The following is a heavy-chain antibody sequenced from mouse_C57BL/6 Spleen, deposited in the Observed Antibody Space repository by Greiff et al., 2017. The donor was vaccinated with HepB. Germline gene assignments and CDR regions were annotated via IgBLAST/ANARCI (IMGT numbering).Heavy chain of an antibody. V-gene: IGHV1-69*01. Sequence: VQLQQSGAELVMPGASVKLSCKASGYTFTSYWMHWVKQRPGQGLEWIGEIDPSDSYTNYNQKFKGKSTLTVDKSSSTAYMQLSSLTSEDSAVYYCASSYDYDYYAMDYWGQGTSVTVSS. CDR3: ASSYDYDYYAMDY. D-gene: IGHD2-4*01. J-gene: IGHJ4*01. CDR1: GYTFTSYW. CDR2: IDPSDSYT.